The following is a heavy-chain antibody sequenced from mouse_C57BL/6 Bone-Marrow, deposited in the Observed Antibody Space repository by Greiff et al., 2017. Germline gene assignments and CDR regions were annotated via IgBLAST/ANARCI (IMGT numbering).Heavy chain of an antibody. V-gene: IGHV3-6*01. CDR1: GYSITSGYY. Sequence: VQLQQSGPGLVKPSQSLSLTCSVTGYSITSGYYWNWIRQFPGNKLEWMCYISYDGSNKYNPSLKNRISITRDTSKNQFFLKLNSVTTEDTATYYCARGGGFAYWGQGTLVTVSA. J-gene: IGHJ3*01. CDR2: ISYDGSN. CDR3: ARGGGFAY.